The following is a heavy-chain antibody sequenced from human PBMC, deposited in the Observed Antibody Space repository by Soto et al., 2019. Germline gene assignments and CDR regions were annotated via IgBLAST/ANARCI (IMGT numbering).Heavy chain of an antibody. J-gene: IGHJ4*02. V-gene: IGHV1-18*01. CDR3: ARDAPPADY. CDR2: IRAYHGNT. Sequence: QVQLVQSGAEVKKPGASVKVSCKASGYTFTSYGISWVRQAPGQGLEWMGWIRAYHGNTNFAQKPXASVTMTPDTSTSTAYMELRSRGSDDTAVYYCARDAPPADYWGQGTRVTVSS. CDR1: GYTFTSYG.